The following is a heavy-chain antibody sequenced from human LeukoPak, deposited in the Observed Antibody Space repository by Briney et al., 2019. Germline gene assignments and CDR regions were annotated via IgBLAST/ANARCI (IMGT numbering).Heavy chain of an antibody. Sequence: PGGSLRLSCAASGFTFSSYWMSWVRQAPGKGLEWVANIKQDGSDKYYVDSVKGRFTISRDNAKNSLYLQMNSLRAEDTAVYYCARDRTTVVTPAAFDIWGQGTMVTVSS. V-gene: IGHV3-7*01. CDR2: IKQDGSDK. CDR1: GFTFSSYW. J-gene: IGHJ3*02. CDR3: ARDRTTVVTPAAFDI. D-gene: IGHD4-23*01.